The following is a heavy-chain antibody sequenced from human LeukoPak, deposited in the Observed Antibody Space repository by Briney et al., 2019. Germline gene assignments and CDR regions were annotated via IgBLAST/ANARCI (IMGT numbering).Heavy chain of an antibody. CDR1: GGSISSYY. V-gene: IGHV4-59*01. CDR2: IYYSGSF. CDR3: ARSPDGYRYTYFDY. Sequence: SETLSLTCTVSGGSISSYYWSCIRQPPGKGLEWIGYIYYSGSFNYNPSLKSRVTISADTSKKQFSMKLSSVTAADTAVYYCARSPDGYRYTYFDYWGQGTLVTVSS. D-gene: IGHD5-18*01. J-gene: IGHJ4*02.